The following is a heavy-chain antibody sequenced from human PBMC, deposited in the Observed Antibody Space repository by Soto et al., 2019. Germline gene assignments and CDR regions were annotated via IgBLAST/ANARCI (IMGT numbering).Heavy chain of an antibody. CDR2: ISAYNGNT. CDR1: GYTFTSYG. V-gene: IGHV1-18*01. CDR3: ARGRIGDYYYYYGMDV. Sequence: ASVKVSCKASGYTFTSYGISWVRQAPGQGLEWMGWISAYNGNTNYAQKLQGRVTMTTDTSTSTAYMELRSLRSDDTAVYYCARGRIGDYYYYYGMDVWGQGTTVTVSS. J-gene: IGHJ6*02.